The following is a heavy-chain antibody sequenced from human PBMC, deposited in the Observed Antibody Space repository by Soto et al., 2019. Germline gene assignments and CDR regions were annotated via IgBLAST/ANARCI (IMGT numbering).Heavy chain of an antibody. CDR1: GFTFAYYA. J-gene: IGHJ4*02. CDR3: TRDPYDSSGYYLY. Sequence: GGSLRLSCSASGFTFAYYAVSWVRQAPGKGLEWVGFIRSKTYGGTTEYAASVKGRFIISRDDSKSIAYLQMNSLKTEDTAVYYCTRDPYDSSGYYLYWGQGTLVTVSS. CDR2: IRSKTYGGTT. V-gene: IGHV3-49*04. D-gene: IGHD3-22*01.